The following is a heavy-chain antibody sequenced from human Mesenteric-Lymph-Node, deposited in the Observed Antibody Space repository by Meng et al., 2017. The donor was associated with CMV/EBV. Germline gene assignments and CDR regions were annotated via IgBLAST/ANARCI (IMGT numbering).Heavy chain of an antibody. Sequence: ASVKVSCKASGYTFTSYYMHWVRQAPGQGLEWMGIINPSAGSTSYAQRFQGRVTMTRDPSTGTVDMEMSSLRSEDTTVYYCARGGFSDRGEFAYWGQGTLVTVSS. CDR3: ARGGFSDRGEFAY. D-gene: IGHD3-16*01. V-gene: IGHV1-46*01. CDR2: INPSAGST. J-gene: IGHJ4*02. CDR1: GYTFTSYY.